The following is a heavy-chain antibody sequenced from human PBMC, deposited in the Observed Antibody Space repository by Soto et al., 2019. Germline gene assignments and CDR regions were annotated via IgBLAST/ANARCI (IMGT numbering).Heavy chain of an antibody. CDR2: IWYDGSNK. V-gene: IGHV3-33*01. CDR3: ARLSDDYGDLPIDY. J-gene: IGHJ4*02. CDR1: GFTFSSYG. D-gene: IGHD4-17*01. Sequence: GGSLRLSCAASGFTFSSYGMHWVRQAPGKGLEWVAVIWYDGSNKYYADSVKGRFTISRDNSKNTLYLQMNSLRAEDTAVYYCARLSDDYGDLPIDYWGQGTLVTVSS.